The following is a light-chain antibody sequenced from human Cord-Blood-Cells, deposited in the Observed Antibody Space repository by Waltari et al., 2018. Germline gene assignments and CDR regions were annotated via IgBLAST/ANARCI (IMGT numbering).Light chain of an antibody. Sequence: QSALTQPPSASGSPGQSVTISCTGTSSDVGGYNYVSWCQQHPGKAPKLMIYEVSRRPSGVPVRFSGSKAGNTASLTVSGLQAEDEADYYCSSYAGSNNFWVFGGGTKLTVL. J-gene: IGLJ3*02. CDR3: SSYAGSNNFWV. CDR1: SSDVGGYNY. CDR2: EVS. V-gene: IGLV2-8*01.